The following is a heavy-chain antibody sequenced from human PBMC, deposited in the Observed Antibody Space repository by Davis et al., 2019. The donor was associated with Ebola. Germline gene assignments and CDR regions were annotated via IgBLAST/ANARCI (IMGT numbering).Heavy chain of an antibody. CDR1: GFIFSDYY. CDR2: ISSSGSTI. J-gene: IGHJ3*02. Sequence: GESLKISCAASGFIFSDYYMSWIRQAPGKGLEWVSYISSSGSTIYYADSVKGRFTISRDNTKNSLYLQMNSLRAEDTAVYYCARESGYYDSSGWDAFDIWGQGTMVTVSS. V-gene: IGHV3-11*04. CDR3: ARESGYYDSSGWDAFDI. D-gene: IGHD3-22*01.